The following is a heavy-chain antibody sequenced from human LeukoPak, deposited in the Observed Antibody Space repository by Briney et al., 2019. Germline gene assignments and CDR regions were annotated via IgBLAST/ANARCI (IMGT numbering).Heavy chain of an antibody. V-gene: IGHV1-18*01. Sequence: GASVKVSCKASGYTFTSYGISWVRQAPGQGLEWMGWINTYNGNTNYPQKLQGRVTMTTDTSTSTAYMELRSLRSDDTAVYYCANEGLDSSFSWGQGTLVTVSS. CDR1: GYTFTSYG. J-gene: IGHJ4*02. CDR3: ANEGLDSSFS. CDR2: INTYNGNT. D-gene: IGHD3/OR15-3a*01.